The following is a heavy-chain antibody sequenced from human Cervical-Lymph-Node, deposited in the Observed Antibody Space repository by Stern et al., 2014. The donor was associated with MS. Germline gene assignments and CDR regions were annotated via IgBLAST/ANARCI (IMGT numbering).Heavy chain of an antibody. CDR3: MRGDY. CDR1: GASIKTIDF. V-gene: IGHV4-31*03. Sequence: QVQLQESGPGLVKPSQTLSLTCTVSGASIKTIDFWSWVRQPPGKGLEWIGFISHSGVTFYNETLKSRVTLSQDTSANQFSLRLTSVTAADTALYFCMRGDYWGRGILVAVSS. J-gene: IGHJ4*02. CDR2: ISHSGVT.